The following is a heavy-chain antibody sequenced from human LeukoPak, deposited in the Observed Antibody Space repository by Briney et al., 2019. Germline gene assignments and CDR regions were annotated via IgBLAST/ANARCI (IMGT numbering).Heavy chain of an antibody. Sequence: GSVKVSCRASGYTFTSYGISWVRQAPGQGLEWMGWISAYNGNTNYAQKLQGRVTMTTDTSTSTAYMELRSLRSDDTAMYYCARDMGFLWFGESPYYYYGMDVWGQGTTVTVSS. CDR3: ARDMGFLWFGESPYYYYGMDV. CDR1: GYTFTSYG. D-gene: IGHD3-10*01. CDR2: ISAYNGNT. V-gene: IGHV1-18*01. J-gene: IGHJ6*02.